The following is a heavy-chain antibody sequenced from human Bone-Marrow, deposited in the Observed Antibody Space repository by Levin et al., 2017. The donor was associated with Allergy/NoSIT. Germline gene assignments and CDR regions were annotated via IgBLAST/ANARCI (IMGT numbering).Heavy chain of an antibody. D-gene: IGHD3-22*01. Sequence: GESLKISCAASGFSFSTYSMNWVRQPPGKGLEWVASIDKTSSYIYYSDLARGRFSISRDNPKNSLSLHMNSLRAEDTAVYYCARAYYDANGYYYGNFDFWGQGALVTVSS. V-gene: IGHV3-21*06. CDR2: IDKTSSYI. CDR1: GFSFSTYS. J-gene: IGHJ4*02. CDR3: ARAYYDANGYYYGNFDF.